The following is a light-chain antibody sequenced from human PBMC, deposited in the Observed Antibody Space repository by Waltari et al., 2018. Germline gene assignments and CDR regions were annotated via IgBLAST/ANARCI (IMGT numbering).Light chain of an antibody. Sequence: QAALTQPRSVSGSPGQSVTIYCTGTSIAIGGYNYVYWYQQHPGTAPKLMIYEVSKRPSGVSDRFSGSKSGNTASLTISGLQAEDEADYYCSSYAGSNTYIFGAGTRLTVL. J-gene: IGLJ1*01. CDR1: SIAIGGYNY. V-gene: IGLV2-11*01. CDR3: SSYAGSNTYI. CDR2: EVS.